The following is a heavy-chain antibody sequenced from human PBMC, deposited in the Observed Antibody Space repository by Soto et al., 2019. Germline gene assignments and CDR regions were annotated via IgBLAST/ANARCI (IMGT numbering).Heavy chain of an antibody. CDR3: ARDREAGYNFYYGMDV. D-gene: IGHD6-19*01. J-gene: IGHJ6*02. Sequence: TSETLSLTCSVSGAGINTYSWTWIRQPAGKGLEWIGRIYTSASINYNPSLRGRVTLSVDTSTNQVSLKLASVTAADTAVYYCARDREAGYNFYYGMDVWGQGTTVTVSS. CDR1: GAGINTYS. V-gene: IGHV4-4*07. CDR2: IYTSASI.